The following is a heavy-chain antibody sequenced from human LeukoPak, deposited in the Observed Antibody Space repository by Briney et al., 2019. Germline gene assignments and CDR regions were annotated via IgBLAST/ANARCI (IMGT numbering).Heavy chain of an antibody. J-gene: IGHJ4*02. D-gene: IGHD1-26*01. CDR3: ARDNSGSFPPIFDH. V-gene: IGHV4-4*07. CDR1: GGSMSTYY. CDR2: IDNSGLT. Sequence: SETLSLTCTVSGGSMSTYYWSWIRQPAGKGLEWIGRIDNSGLTNYNPSLKSRVTISVDTSKNQFSLKLSSVTAADTAVYYCARDNSGSFPPIFDHWGQGFQVTVSS.